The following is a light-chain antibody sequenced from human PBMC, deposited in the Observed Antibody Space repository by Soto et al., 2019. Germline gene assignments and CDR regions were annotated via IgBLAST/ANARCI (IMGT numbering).Light chain of an antibody. Sequence: LSQSPGTLSLSPGERATLSCRASQIVSSSYSAWYQQKPGQAPRLLIFGASNRATGIPDRISGSGSGTDFILTISRLEPEDFAVYYCQQYGSSPWTFGQGTKV. CDR3: QQYGSSPWT. CDR2: GAS. J-gene: IGKJ1*01. CDR1: QIVSSSY. V-gene: IGKV3-20*01.